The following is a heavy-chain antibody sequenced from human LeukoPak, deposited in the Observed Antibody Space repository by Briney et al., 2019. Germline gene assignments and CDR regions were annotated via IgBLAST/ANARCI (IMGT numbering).Heavy chain of an antibody. V-gene: IGHV3-15*01. CDR3: TTHYGDYYFDY. Sequence: PGGSLRLSCAASGXTFSNAWVSWVRQAPGKGLECVGRIKSKTDGGTTDYAAPVKGRFTISRDDSKNTLYLQMNSLKTEDTAVYYCTTHYGDYYFDYWGQGTLVTVSS. CDR2: IKSKTDGGTT. D-gene: IGHD4-17*01. J-gene: IGHJ4*02. CDR1: GXTFSNAW.